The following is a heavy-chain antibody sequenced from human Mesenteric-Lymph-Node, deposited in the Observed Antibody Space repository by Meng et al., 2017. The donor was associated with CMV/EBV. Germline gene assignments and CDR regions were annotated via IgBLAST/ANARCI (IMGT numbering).Heavy chain of an antibody. Sequence: SGGTLSSYAISWVRQAPGQGLEWMGGIIPIFGTANYAQKFQGRVTITTDESTSTAYMELSSLRSEDTAVYYCAAFKSGSYWGSWDYWGQGTLVTVSS. CDR2: IIPIFGTA. CDR3: AAFKSGSYWGSWDY. CDR1: GGTLSSYA. D-gene: IGHD1-26*01. J-gene: IGHJ4*02. V-gene: IGHV1-69*05.